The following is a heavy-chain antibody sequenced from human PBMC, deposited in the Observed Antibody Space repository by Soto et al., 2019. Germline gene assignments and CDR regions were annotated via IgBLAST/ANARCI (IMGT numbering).Heavy chain of an antibody. CDR3: ARHKGGYYSGVDV. D-gene: IGHD3-16*01. J-gene: IGHJ6*02. CDR2: IYYSGST. V-gene: IGHV4-59*08. Sequence: SETLSLTCTVSGGSISSYYWSWIRQPPGKGLEWIGYIYYSGSTNYNPSLKSRVTISVDTSKNQFSLKLSSVTAADTAVYYCARHKGGYYSGVDVWGQGTTVTVS. CDR1: GGSISSYY.